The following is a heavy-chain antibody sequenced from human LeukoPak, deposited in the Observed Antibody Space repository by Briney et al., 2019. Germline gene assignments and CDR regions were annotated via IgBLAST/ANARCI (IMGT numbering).Heavy chain of an antibody. V-gene: IGHV4-39*01. CDR2: IYYSGST. CDR1: GGSLSSSSYY. J-gene: IGHJ3*02. CDR3: ARHAPIVVVNDAFDI. D-gene: IGHD3-22*01. Sequence: SETLSLTCTVSGGSLSSSSYYWGWIRQPPGKGLEWIGSIYYSGSTYYNPSLKSRVTISVDTSKSQFSLKLSSVTAADTAVYYCARHAPIVVVNDAFDIWGQGTMVTVSS.